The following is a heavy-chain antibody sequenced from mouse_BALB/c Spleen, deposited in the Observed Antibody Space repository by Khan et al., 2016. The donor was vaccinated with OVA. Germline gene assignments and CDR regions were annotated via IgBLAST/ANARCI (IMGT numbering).Heavy chain of an antibody. CDR1: GHSITSNYV. J-gene: IGHJ4*01. CDR3: AGKYYYGYTVKY. CDR2: ISYSGST. V-gene: IGHV3-2*02. D-gene: IGHD1-1*01. Sequence: VQLKQPGPGLVKSSQSLSLTCTVTGHSITSNYVRNLIRQLPGNKLEWMGYISYSGSTSYNPSLKSRISITRDTSKNQFFLQLNSVTTEDTATYYCAGKYYYGYTVKYWGQGTSVTVSS.